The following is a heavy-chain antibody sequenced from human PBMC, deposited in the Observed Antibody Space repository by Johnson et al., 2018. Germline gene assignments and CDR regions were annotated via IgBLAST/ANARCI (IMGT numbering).Heavy chain of an antibody. CDR2: ITRNGGDA. CDR1: GFTFGDHI. D-gene: IGHD3-10*01. Sequence: VQLVECGGVVVQPGGSLRLSCAASGFTFGDHIMYWVRQAPGKGLEWVCLITRNGGDAHYADAVKGRFTGSRDNNINSLYLQMNRLRTEDTALYYCARGPRGSGIYYYFYNGMDVWGQGTTVTVSS. CDR3: ARGPRGSGIYYYFYNGMDV. J-gene: IGHJ6*02. V-gene: IGHV3-43*01.